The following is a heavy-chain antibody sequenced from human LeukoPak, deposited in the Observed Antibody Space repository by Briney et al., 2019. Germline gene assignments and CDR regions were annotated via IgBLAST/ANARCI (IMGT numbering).Heavy chain of an antibody. D-gene: IGHD6-13*01. V-gene: IGHV3-30-3*01. CDR1: GFTFSSYA. CDR3: ARDQGWAAADYYGMDV. Sequence: PGGSLRLSCAASGFTFSSYAMHWVRQAPGKGLEWVAVISYDGSNKYYADSVKGRFTISRDNSKNTLYLQMNSLRAGDTAVYYCARDQGWAAADYYGMDVWGQGTTVTVSS. CDR2: ISYDGSNK. J-gene: IGHJ6*02.